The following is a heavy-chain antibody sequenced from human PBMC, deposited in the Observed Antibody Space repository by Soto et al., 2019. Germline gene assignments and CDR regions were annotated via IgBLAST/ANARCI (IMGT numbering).Heavy chain of an antibody. J-gene: IGHJ4*02. CDR3: AKGRRGITMIVVADFDY. CDR2: IYSSGNT. D-gene: IGHD3-22*01. V-gene: IGHV4-4*09. CDR1: GGSISSYY. Sequence: SSETLPLTCSVSGGSISSYYWSWIRQPPGKGLEWIGYIYSSGNTNYNPSLNSRVTISVDTSKNQFSLYLTSVTAADTAVYYCAKGRRGITMIVVADFDYWGQGTLVTVSS.